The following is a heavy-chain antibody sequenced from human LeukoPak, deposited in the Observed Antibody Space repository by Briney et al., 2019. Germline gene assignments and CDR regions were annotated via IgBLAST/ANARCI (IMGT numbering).Heavy chain of an antibody. CDR3: ARGPAILYYYYYGMDV. CDR2: INYSGST. CDR1: GGSFSGYY. J-gene: IGHJ6*02. Sequence: SETLSPTCAVYGGSFSGYYWSWIRQPPGKGLEWIGEINYSGSTNYNPSLKSRVTISVDTSKNQFSLKLSSVTAADTAVYYCARGPAILYYYYYGMDVWGQGTTVTVSS. V-gene: IGHV4-34*01. D-gene: IGHD2/OR15-2a*01.